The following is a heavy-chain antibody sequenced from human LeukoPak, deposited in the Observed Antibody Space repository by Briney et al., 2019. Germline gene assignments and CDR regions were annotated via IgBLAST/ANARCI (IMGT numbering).Heavy chain of an antibody. J-gene: IGHJ3*02. D-gene: IGHD2-2*03. CDR3: ASFPSGYCSSTSCYDAFDI. CDR2: IYYSGST. V-gene: IGHV4-39*07. CDR1: GGSISSSSYY. Sequence: SETLSLTCTVSGGSISSSSYYWGWIRQPPGKGLEWIGSIYYSGSTYYNPSLKSLVTISVDTSKNQFSLKLSSVTAADTAVYYCASFPSGYCSSTSCYDAFDIWGQGTMVTVSS.